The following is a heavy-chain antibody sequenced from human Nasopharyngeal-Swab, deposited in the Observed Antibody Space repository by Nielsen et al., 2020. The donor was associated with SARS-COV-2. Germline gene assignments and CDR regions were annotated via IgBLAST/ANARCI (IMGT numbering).Heavy chain of an antibody. CDR3: AKEPSSGSYPS. D-gene: IGHD1-26*01. CDR2: ISYDGSNK. Sequence: LSLTCAASGFTFSGYGMHWVRQAPGKGLEWVAVISYDGSNKYYADSVKGRFTISRDNSKNTLYLQMNSLRAEDTAVYYCAKEPSSGSYPSWGQGTLVTVSS. V-gene: IGHV3-30*18. CDR1: GFTFSGYG. J-gene: IGHJ4*02.